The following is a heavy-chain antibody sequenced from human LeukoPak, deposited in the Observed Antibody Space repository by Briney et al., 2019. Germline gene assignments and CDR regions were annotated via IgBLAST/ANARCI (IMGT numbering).Heavy chain of an antibody. CDR1: GFTFSSYA. CDR3: AREFLGGVATTGMDV. CDR2: ISYDGSNK. J-gene: IGHJ6*02. Sequence: GGSLRLSCAASGFTFSSYAMHWVRQAPGKGLEWVAVISYDGSNKYYADSVKGRFTISRDNSKNTLYLQMNSLRAEDTAVYYCAREFLGGVATTGMDVWGQGTTVTVSS. V-gene: IGHV3-30-3*01. D-gene: IGHD5-12*01.